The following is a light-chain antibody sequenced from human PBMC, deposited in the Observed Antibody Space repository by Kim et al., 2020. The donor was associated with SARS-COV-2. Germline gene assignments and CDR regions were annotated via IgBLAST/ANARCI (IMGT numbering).Light chain of an antibody. CDR2: DVS. CDR1: SSDVGGYNY. V-gene: IGLV2-11*01. Sequence: QSALTQSRSVSGSPGQSVTISCTGTSSDVGGYNYVSWYQQHPGKAPKLIISDVSKLPSGVSDRFSGSKSGNTASLTISGLQAEDEADYYCCSYAGTYTGVFGGGTQLTVL. J-gene: IGLJ2*01. CDR3: CSYAGTYTGV.